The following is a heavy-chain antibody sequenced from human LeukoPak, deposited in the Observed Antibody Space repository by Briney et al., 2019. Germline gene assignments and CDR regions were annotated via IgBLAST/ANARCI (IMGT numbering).Heavy chain of an antibody. J-gene: IGHJ4*02. CDR2: ISYHGSNK. CDR3: ARDHWNDFWSGYYTHRSGQFDY. CDR1: GFTFSNFG. Sequence: GRSLRLSCAASGFTFSNFGMHWVRQAPGKGLEWVAVISYHGSNKYYADSVKGRFTISRDNAKNSLYLQMNSLRAEDTAVYYCARDHWNDFWSGYYTHRSGQFDYWGQGTLVTVSS. V-gene: IGHV3-30*03. D-gene: IGHD3-3*01.